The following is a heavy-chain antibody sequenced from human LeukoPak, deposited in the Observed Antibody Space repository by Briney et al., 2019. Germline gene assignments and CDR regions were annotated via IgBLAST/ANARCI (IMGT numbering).Heavy chain of an antibody. CDR1: GFPFSSDG. D-gene: IGHD2-21*01. CDR3: AKNLLGSEAYSWYFDL. Sequence: PGGSLRLSCAASGFPFSSDGMSWVRQAPGKGLEWVSSISASGGGTVYADSVKGRVTISRDNSKNTLYLQMNSLRAEDTAVYSCAKNLLGSEAYSWYFDLWGRGTLVTVSS. V-gene: IGHV3-23*01. J-gene: IGHJ2*01. CDR2: ISASGGGT.